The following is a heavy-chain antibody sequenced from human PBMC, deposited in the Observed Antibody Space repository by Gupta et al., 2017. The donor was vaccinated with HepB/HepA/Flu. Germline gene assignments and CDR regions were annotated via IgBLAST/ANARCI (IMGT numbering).Heavy chain of an antibody. CDR2: ISKNASDQ. CDR1: GATFSRYG. D-gene: IGHD1-26*01. V-gene: IGHV3-30*18. CDR3: AKGNSGTHYGALDM. J-gene: IGHJ3*02. Sequence: QVQLVESGGGVVQPGTPLRLSCAAPGATFSRYGMDWVRQAPGKGLGWVAVISKNASDQKYADSGKGRFTISRDNSKNTLFLQMNSLRAEDTAVYYCAKGNSGTHYGALDMWGQGTMVIVSS.